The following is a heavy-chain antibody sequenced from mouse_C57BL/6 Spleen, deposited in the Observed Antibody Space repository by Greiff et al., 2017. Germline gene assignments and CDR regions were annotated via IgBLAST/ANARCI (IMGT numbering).Heavy chain of an antibody. Sequence: EVQLQQSGPELVKPGASVKISCKASGYSFTGYFMNWVMQSHGKSLEWIGRINPYNGDTFYNQKFKGKATLTVDKSSSTAHMELRSLTSEDSAVYYCARGDGYYVNWGQGTTLTVSS. CDR2: INPYNGDT. J-gene: IGHJ2*01. D-gene: IGHD2-3*01. CDR1: GYSFTGYF. CDR3: ARGDGYYVN. V-gene: IGHV1-20*01.